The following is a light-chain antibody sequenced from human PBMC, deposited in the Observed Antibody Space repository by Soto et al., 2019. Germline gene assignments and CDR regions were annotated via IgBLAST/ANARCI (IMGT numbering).Light chain of an antibody. CDR3: QQRNNWPPMYT. V-gene: IGKV3-11*01. Sequence: EIVLTQSPATLSLSPGERATLSCRASQGIASYLAWYQQIPGQAPRLLIYDASDRATGIPARFSGSGSGTDFTLTISSLEPEDFAVYYCQQRNNWPPMYTFGQGTKLEIK. J-gene: IGKJ2*01. CDR2: DAS. CDR1: QGIASY.